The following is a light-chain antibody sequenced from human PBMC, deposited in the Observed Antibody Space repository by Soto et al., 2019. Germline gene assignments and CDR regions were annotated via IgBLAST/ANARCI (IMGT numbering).Light chain of an antibody. CDR1: QSVSSSY. V-gene: IGKV3-20*01. J-gene: IGKJ1*01. CDR3: QQYDSSPRT. CDR2: RTS. Sequence: EIVLTQSPGTLSLSPGERATLSCRASQSVSSSYLAWYQQKPGQAPRLLIYRTSNRATGIPDRFSGSGSGTDFTLTISRLEPEDFAVHWCQQYDSSPRTFGQGTKVEIK.